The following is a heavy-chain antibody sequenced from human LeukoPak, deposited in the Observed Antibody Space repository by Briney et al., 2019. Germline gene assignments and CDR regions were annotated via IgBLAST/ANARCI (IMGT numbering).Heavy chain of an antibody. J-gene: IGHJ6*02. V-gene: IGHV3-11*06. CDR1: GLTFSDYY. CDR3: ARESKVVADLFYYYYYGMDV. D-gene: IGHD2-15*01. Sequence: GGSLRLSCAASGLTFSDYYMSWIHQAPGKGLEWVSDISSSSSYTNYADSVKGRFTISRDNAKNSLYLQMNSLRAEDTAVYYCARESKVVADLFYYYYYGMDVWGQGTTVTVSS. CDR2: ISSSSSYT.